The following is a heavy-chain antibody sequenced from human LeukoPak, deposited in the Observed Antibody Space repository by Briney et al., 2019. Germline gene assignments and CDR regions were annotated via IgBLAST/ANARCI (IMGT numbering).Heavy chain of an antibody. Sequence: GESLKISCKGSGYSFTSYWIGWVRQMPGKGLEWLGIIYPSDSDTRYSPSFQGRVTISADRAITTAYLQWSSLKASDTAMYYCARGAVDVSFDSWGQGTLVTVSS. V-gene: IGHV5-51*01. CDR3: ARGAVDVSFDS. CDR1: GYSFTSYW. CDR2: IYPSDSDT. D-gene: IGHD2-15*01. J-gene: IGHJ4*02.